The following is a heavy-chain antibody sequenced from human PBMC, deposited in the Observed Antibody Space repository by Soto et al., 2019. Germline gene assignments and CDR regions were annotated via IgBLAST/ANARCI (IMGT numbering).Heavy chain of an antibody. V-gene: IGHV1-18*01. Sequence: ASVKVSCKASGYTFTSYGISWVRQAPGQGLEWMGWISAYNGNTNYAQKLQGRVTMTTDTSTSTAYMELRSLRSDDTAVYYCASMSRTVTRRHYYYYYMDVWGKGTTVTVSS. CDR1: GYTFTSYG. J-gene: IGHJ6*03. D-gene: IGHD4-17*01. CDR2: ISAYNGNT. CDR3: ASMSRTVTRRHYYYYYMDV.